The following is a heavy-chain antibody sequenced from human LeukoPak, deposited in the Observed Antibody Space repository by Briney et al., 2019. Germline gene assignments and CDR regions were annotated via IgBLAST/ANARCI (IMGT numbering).Heavy chain of an antibody. Sequence: GRSLRLSCAASGFSFDNYVMQWVRQAPGKGLEWVALISHDGSNKYYADSVKGRFTISTENSKSTVYLQMKTVRPEKTPVYSFARSFFQGNYGSCLDSWGQGTLVTVSP. CDR1: GFSFDNYV. CDR3: ARSFFQGNYGSCLDS. V-gene: IGHV3-30*03. CDR2: ISHDGSNK. D-gene: IGHD1-7*01. J-gene: IGHJ4*02.